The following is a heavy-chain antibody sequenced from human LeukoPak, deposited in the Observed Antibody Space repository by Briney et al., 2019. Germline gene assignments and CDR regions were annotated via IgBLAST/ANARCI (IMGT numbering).Heavy chain of an antibody. J-gene: IGHJ4*02. CDR2: ISSSSSYI. CDR3: ARDKLVTTRALDY. CDR1: GFTFSSYS. V-gene: IGHV3-21*01. Sequence: GGSLRLSCAASGFTFSSYSMNWVRQAPGKGREWVSSISSSSSYIYYADSVKGRFTISRDNAKNSLYLQMNSLRAEDTAVYYCARDKLVTTRALDYWGQGTLVTVSS. D-gene: IGHD4-17*01.